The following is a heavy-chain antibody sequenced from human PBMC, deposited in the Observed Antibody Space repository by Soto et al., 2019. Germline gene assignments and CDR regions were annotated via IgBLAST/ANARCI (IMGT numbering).Heavy chain of an antibody. J-gene: IGHJ4*02. Sequence: QVQLVQSGAEVKKPGASVKVSCKASGYTFSNDAITWVRQAPGQGLEWMGWVSAYNGNTNYAQKFKGRVTMTTDTFTSTASMEIRSLRYDDTAVYFCARASRYYWNYMMYWGQGTLVTVSS. D-gene: IGHD1-7*01. CDR1: GYTFSNDA. V-gene: IGHV1-18*01. CDR2: VSAYNGNT. CDR3: ARASRYYWNYMMY.